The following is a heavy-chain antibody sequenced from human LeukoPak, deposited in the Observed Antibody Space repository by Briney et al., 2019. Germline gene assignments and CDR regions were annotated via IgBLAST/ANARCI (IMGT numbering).Heavy chain of an antibody. J-gene: IGHJ4*02. V-gene: IGHV1-3*04. CDR2: IKTRNGDT. CDR3: AIPLYSSGWYYFDY. Sequence: ASVTLSRKASGYIFSIYPMHWVSQAPGPRLVWMGWIKTRNGDTKYSQKFQGRVPTTRDTSASTAYMELSSLRSEDTAVYCCAIPLYSSGWYYFDYGGQETLVTVSS. D-gene: IGHD6-19*01. CDR1: GYIFSIYP.